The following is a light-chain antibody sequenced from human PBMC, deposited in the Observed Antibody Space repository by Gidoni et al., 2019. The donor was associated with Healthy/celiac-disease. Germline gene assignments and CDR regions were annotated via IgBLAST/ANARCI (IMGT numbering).Light chain of an antibody. Sequence: QSALTQPASVSGSPGQSITISCTGTSSDVGGYNYVSWYQQHQDKAPKLMIYEVSNRPSGVSNRFSGSKSGNTASLTISGLQAEDEADYYCSSYTSSSPNWVFGGGTKLTVL. CDR1: SSDVGGYNY. CDR3: SSYTSSSPNWV. J-gene: IGLJ3*02. CDR2: EVS. V-gene: IGLV2-14*01.